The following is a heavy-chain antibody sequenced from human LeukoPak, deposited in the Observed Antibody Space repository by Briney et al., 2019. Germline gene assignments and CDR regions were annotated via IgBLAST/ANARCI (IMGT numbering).Heavy chain of an antibody. CDR3: ARGQQLAFAFDI. D-gene: IGHD6-13*01. Sequence: ASVKVSCKVPGYTLTELSMHWVRQAPGKGLEWMGGFDPEDGETIYAQKFQGRVTMTEDTSTDTAYMELRSLRSDDTAVYYCARGQQLAFAFDIWGQGTMVTVSS. CDR2: FDPEDGET. CDR1: GYTLTELS. J-gene: IGHJ3*02. V-gene: IGHV1-24*01.